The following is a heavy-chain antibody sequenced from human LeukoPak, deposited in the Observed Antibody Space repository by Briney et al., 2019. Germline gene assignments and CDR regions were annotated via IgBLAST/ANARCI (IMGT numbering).Heavy chain of an antibody. CDR1: GYSFTSYG. CDR3: AKARGPREGVIAAIYYSGMDV. J-gene: IGHJ6*02. Sequence: ASVKVSCKASGYSFTSYGFNWVRQAPGQGLEWMGWMSAYNGKTNYAHSLQGRVTVTADTSTSTAYMELSSLRSEDTAVYYCAKARGPREGVIAAIYYSGMDVWGQGTTVTVSS. D-gene: IGHD2-15*01. V-gene: IGHV1-18*01. CDR2: MSAYNGKT.